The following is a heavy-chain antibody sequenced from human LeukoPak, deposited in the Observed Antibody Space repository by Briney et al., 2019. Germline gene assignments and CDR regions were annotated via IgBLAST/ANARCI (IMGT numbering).Heavy chain of an antibody. D-gene: IGHD3-9*01. Sequence: PGGSLRLSCAASGFTFSSYAMSWVRQAPGKGLEWVSAISGSGGSTYYADSVQGRFTISRDKSTNPHYLPANRPTAEDPPVYLSPKGDWCPYWGQGTLVTVSS. CDR2: ISGSGGST. CDR1: GFTFSSYA. CDR3: PKGDWCPY. J-gene: IGHJ4*02. V-gene: IGHV3-23*01.